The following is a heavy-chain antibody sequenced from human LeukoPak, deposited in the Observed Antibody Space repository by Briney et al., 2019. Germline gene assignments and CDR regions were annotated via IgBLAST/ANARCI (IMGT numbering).Heavy chain of an antibody. Sequence: ASVKVSCKASGGTFSSYAISWVRQAPGQGLEWMGGIIPIFGTANYAQKFQGRVTITADESTSTAYMELSSLRSEDTAVYYCARPIAVAGTAFDIWGQGTMVTVSS. D-gene: IGHD6-19*01. CDR2: IIPIFGTA. V-gene: IGHV1-69*13. CDR1: GGTFSSYA. CDR3: ARPIAVAGTAFDI. J-gene: IGHJ3*02.